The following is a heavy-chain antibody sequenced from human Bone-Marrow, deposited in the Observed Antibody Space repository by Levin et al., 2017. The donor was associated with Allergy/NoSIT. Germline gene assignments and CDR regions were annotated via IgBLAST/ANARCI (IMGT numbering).Heavy chain of an antibody. J-gene: IGHJ4*02. D-gene: IGHD3-3*01. CDR1: GDSVTSASYY. V-gene: IGHV4-61*01. Sequence: KPSETLSLTCTVSGDSVTSASYYWSWIRQAPGKGLEWIGYVYYSGSTNYIPSLKSRVAISVDTSKNQFSLKLSSVTAADTAVYFCASQTYDASWSGHFHVNWGQGTLVTVSS. CDR3: ASQTYDASWSGHFHVN. CDR2: VYYSGST.